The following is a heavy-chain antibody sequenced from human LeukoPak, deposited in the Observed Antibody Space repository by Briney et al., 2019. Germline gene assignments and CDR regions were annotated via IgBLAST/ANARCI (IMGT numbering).Heavy chain of an antibody. V-gene: IGHV5-51*01. D-gene: IGHD6-19*01. Sequence: GESLKISCKGSGYSFSNYWIGWVRQMPGKGLEWMGIIYPGDSDTTYSPSFQGQVTISADKSISTAYLQWSNLKASDTAMYYCAKPPRQYSSVTGPDAFDIWGQGTMVTVSS. CDR1: GYSFSNYW. J-gene: IGHJ3*02. CDR2: IYPGDSDT. CDR3: AKPPRQYSSVTGPDAFDI.